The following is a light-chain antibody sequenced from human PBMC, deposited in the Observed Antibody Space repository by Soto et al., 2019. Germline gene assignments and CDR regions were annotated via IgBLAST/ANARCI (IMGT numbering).Light chain of an antibody. CDR1: QTVSDN. CDR3: QQYNIWPPLYT. V-gene: IGKV3-15*01. Sequence: EIVLTQSPAILSASPGERATLSCRASQTVSDNLAWYQQKPGQSPRLLIYGASTRATDIPVRFSGSGSGTEFTLTISSLQSEEFVVYHCQQYNIWPPLYTFGQGTKL. J-gene: IGKJ2*01. CDR2: GAS.